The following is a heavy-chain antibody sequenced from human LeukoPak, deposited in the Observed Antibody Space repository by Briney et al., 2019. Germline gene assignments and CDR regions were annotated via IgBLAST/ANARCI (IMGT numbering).Heavy chain of an antibody. J-gene: IGHJ4*02. V-gene: IGHV4-34*01. Sequence: PSETLSLTCAVYGGSFSGYYWSWIRQPPGKGLEWIGEINHSGSTNYNPSLKSRVTISVDTSKNQFSLKLSSVTAADTAVYYCARGLGTSSHWGQGTLVTVSS. D-gene: IGHD1-26*01. CDR1: GGSFSGYY. CDR2: INHSGST. CDR3: ARGLGTSSH.